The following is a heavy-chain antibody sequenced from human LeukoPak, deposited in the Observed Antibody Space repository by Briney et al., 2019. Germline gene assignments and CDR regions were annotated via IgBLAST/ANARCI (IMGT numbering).Heavy chain of an antibody. J-gene: IGHJ6*03. CDR1: GGSISSYY. D-gene: IGHD4-17*01. CDR3: ARAGPTVTYYYYYYMDV. V-gene: IGHV4-59*01. Sequence: SETLSLTCTVSGGSISSYYWSWIRQPPGKGLVWIGYIYYSGSTNYNPSLKSRVTISVDTSKNQFSLKLSSVTAADTAVYYCARAGPTVTYYYYYYMDVWGKGTTVTVSS. CDR2: IYYSGST.